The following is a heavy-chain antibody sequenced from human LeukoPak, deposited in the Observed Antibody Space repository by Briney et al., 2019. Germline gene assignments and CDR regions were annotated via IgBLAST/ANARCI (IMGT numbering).Heavy chain of an antibody. CDR1: GGSFSGYY. D-gene: IGHD1-14*01. V-gene: IGHV4-34*01. CDR3: ARDHSTSYFDY. CDR2: INHSGST. J-gene: IGHJ4*02. Sequence: SETLSLTCAVYGGSFSGYYWSWIRQPPGKGLEWIGEINHSGSTNYNPSLKSRVTMSIDTSKNQFSLNLSSVTAADTAVYYCARDHSTSYFDYWGQGTLVTVSS.